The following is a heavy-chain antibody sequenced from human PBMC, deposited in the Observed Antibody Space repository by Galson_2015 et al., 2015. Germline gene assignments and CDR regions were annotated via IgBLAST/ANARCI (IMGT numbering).Heavy chain of an antibody. J-gene: IGHJ6*02. D-gene: IGHD3-16*01. CDR1: GFTFSGSA. CDR3: TRLVTVDGMDV. CDR2: IRSKANSYAT. Sequence: SLRLSCAASGFTFSGSAMHWVRQASGKGLEWVGRIRSKANSYATAYAASVKGRFTISRDDSKNTAYLQMDSLKTEDTAVYYCTRLVTVDGMDVWGQGTTVTVSS. V-gene: IGHV3-73*01.